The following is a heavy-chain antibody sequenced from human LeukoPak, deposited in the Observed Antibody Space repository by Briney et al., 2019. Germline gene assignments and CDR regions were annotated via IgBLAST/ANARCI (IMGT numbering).Heavy chain of an antibody. V-gene: IGHV4-4*07. CDR3: ARHEGATAYFDY. CDR1: GGSISTNY. Sequence: SETLSLTCTVSGGSISTNYWSWIRQPAGKGLEWIGRIYTSGSTNYNPSLKSRVTMSVDTSKNQFSLKLSSVTAADTAVYYCARHEGATAYFDYWGQGTLVTVSS. J-gene: IGHJ4*02. CDR2: IYTSGST. D-gene: IGHD1-26*01.